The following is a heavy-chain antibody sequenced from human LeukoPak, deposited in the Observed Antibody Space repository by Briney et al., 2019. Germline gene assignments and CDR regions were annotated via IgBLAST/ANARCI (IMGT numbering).Heavy chain of an antibody. CDR2: IYHSGST. CDR1: GYSISSGYY. D-gene: IGHD6-13*01. Sequence: SETLSLTCAVSGYSISSGYYWGWIRQPPGKGLEWIGSIYHSGSTYYNPSLKSRVTISVDASKNQFSLKLSSVTAADTAVYYCARCERAAQPPFDYWGQGTLVTVSS. J-gene: IGHJ4*02. CDR3: ARCERAAQPPFDY. V-gene: IGHV4-38-2*01.